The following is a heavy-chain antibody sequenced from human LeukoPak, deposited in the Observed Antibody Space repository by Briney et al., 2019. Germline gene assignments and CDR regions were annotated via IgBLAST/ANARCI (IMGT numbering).Heavy chain of an antibody. Sequence: GGSLRLSCTASGFTFGDYGMSWFRHAPGKGLEWVGFIRSKAYGGTTEYAASVKGRFTISRDDSKSIAYLQMNSLKTEDTAVYYCTSRITRGGHWFDPWGQGTLVTVSS. CDR3: TSRITRGGHWFDP. V-gene: IGHV3-49*03. J-gene: IGHJ5*02. CDR1: GFTFGDYG. CDR2: IRSKAYGGTT. D-gene: IGHD3-10*01.